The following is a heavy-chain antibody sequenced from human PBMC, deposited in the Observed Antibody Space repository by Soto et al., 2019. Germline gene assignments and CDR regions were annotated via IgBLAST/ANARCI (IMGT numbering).Heavy chain of an antibody. CDR2: IYYSGST. J-gene: IGHJ2*01. CDR3: AREGVEVPAATEYWYFDL. Sequence: QVQLQESGPGLVKPSETLSLTCTVSGGSISSYYWSWIRQPPGKGLEWIGYIYYSGSTNYNPSLKGRVTISVDTSKNQFSLKLSSVTAADTAVYYCAREGVEVPAATEYWYFDLWGRGTLVTVSS. V-gene: IGHV4-59*12. D-gene: IGHD2-2*01. CDR1: GGSISSYY.